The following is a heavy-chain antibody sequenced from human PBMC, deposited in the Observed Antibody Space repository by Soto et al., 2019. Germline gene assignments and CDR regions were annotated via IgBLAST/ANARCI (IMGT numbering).Heavy chain of an antibody. CDR1: GGTFSSYA. D-gene: IGHD1-26*01. Sequence: SVKVSCKASGGTFSSYAISWVRQAPGQGLEWMGGIIPIFGTANYAQKFQGRVTITADESTSTAYMELSSLRAEDTAVYYCTRESNDHYSNSKWAFDDWGQGSLVTVSS. V-gene: IGHV1-69*13. CDR3: TRESNDHYSNSKWAFDD. CDR2: IIPIFGTA. J-gene: IGHJ4*02.